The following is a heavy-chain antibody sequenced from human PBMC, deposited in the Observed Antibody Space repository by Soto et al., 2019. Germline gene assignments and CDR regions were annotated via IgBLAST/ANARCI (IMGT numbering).Heavy chain of an antibody. J-gene: IGHJ4*02. CDR3: AIDNGYSHGYTIDH. CDR2: IYYSGST. D-gene: IGHD5-18*01. CDR1: GGSISSGDYY. V-gene: IGHV4-30-4*02. Sequence: SETLSLTCTVSGGSISSGDYYWSWIRQPPGKGLEWIGYIYYSGSTYYNPSLKSRVTISVDTSKNQFSPKLSSVTAADTAVYYCAIDNGYSHGYTIDHWGQGTLVPASS.